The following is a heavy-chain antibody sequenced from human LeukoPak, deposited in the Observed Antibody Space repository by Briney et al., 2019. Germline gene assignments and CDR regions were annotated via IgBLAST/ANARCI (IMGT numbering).Heavy chain of an antibody. CDR1: GFPFSVYW. D-gene: IGHD2-2*01. J-gene: IGHJ6*04. CDR3: VGQLLRTV. CDR2: IKEDGSVQ. V-gene: IGHV3-7*01. Sequence: GGSLRLSCTASGFPFSVYWISWVRQAPGKGLEWVDNIKEDGSVQDYVDSVKGRFTISRDNTKNSVYLQMNSLRVDDTAVYYCVGQLLRTVWGKGTTVTVSS.